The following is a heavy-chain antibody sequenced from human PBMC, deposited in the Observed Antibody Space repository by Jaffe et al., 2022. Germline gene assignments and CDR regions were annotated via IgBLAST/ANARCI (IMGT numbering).Heavy chain of an antibody. J-gene: IGHJ5*02. CDR3: AREKHSSIAARPRGWFDP. D-gene: IGHD6-6*01. V-gene: IGHV1-2*06. CDR1: GYTFTGYY. CDR2: INPNSGGT. Sequence: QVQLVQSGAEVKKPGASVKVSCKASGYTFTGYYMHWVRQAPGQGLEWMGRINPNSGGTNYAQKFQGRVTMTRDTSISTAYMELSRLRSDDTAVYYCAREKHSSIAARPRGWFDPWGQGTLVTVSS.